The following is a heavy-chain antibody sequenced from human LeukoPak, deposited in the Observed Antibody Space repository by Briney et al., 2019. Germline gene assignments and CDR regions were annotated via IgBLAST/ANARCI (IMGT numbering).Heavy chain of an antibody. Sequence: TGGSLRLSCAASGFTLSSYAMSWVRQAPGKGLEWVSSISSSSSYIYYADSVKGRFTISRDNAKNSLYLQMNSLRAEDTAVYYCAGGLAYCGGDCLNWGQGTLVTVSS. CDR3: AGGLAYCGGDCLN. CDR2: ISSSSSYI. CDR1: GFTLSSYA. V-gene: IGHV3-21*01. J-gene: IGHJ4*02. D-gene: IGHD2-21*02.